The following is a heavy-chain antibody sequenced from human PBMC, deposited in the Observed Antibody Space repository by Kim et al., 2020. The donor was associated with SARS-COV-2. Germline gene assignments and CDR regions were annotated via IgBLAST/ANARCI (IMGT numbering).Heavy chain of an antibody. CDR3: AKAVVDY. J-gene: IGHJ4*02. D-gene: IGHD2-15*01. CDR2: SGGSP. V-gene: IGHV3-23*01. Sequence: SGGSPYYEDAVKGRFTISRDNSKNTLYLQVNSLRAEDTAVYYCAKAVVDYWGQGTLVTVSS.